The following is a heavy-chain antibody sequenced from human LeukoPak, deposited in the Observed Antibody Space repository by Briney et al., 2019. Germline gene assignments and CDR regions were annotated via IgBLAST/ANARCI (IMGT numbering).Heavy chain of an antibody. Sequence: SVKVSCKASGGTFSSYAISWVRQAPGQGLEWMGGIIPIFGTANYAQKFQGRVTITADESTSTAYMELSSLRSEDTAVYYCARGGRGIAAAGKHDYWGQGTLVTVSS. CDR2: IIPIFGTA. CDR3: ARGGRGIAAAGKHDY. V-gene: IGHV1-69*01. CDR1: GGTFSSYA. J-gene: IGHJ4*02. D-gene: IGHD6-13*01.